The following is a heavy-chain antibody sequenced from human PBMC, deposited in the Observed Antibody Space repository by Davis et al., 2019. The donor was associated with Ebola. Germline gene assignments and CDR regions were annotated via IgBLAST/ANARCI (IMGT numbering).Heavy chain of an antibody. CDR2: ISAYNGNT. J-gene: IGHJ5*02. CDR3: AREAGATTRIYDP. D-gene: IGHD1-26*01. Sequence: ASVKVSCKASSYTFTSYGISWVRQAPGQGLEWMGWISAYNGNTNYAQKLQGRVIMTTDTSRSTAYMELRSPRSDDTAVYYCAREAGATTRIYDPWGQGTLVTVSS. V-gene: IGHV1-18*01. CDR1: SYTFTSYG.